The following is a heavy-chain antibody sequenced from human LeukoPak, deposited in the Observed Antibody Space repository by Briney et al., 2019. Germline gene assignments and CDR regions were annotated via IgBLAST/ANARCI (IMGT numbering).Heavy chain of an antibody. Sequence: SETLSLTCTVSGGSISSYYWSWIRQPAWKGLEWIGRIYTSGSTNYNPSLKSRVTMSVDTSKNQFSLKLSSVTAADTAVYYCARETITTWGGAFDYWGQGTLVTVSS. CDR3: ARETITTWGGAFDY. J-gene: IGHJ4*02. D-gene: IGHD4-11*01. CDR2: IYTSGST. V-gene: IGHV4-4*07. CDR1: GGSISSYY.